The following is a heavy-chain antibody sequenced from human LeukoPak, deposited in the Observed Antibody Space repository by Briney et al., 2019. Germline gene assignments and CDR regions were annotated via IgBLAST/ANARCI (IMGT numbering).Heavy chain of an antibody. V-gene: IGHV4-30-2*01. CDR1: GGSISSGGYY. D-gene: IGHD5-18*01. CDR2: VHHSGNR. Sequence: PSETLSLTCTVSGGSISSGGYYWTWIRQPPGKGLELIGYVHHSGNRYYDSSLGSRLTISVDRSKNQFSLKLSSVTAADTAVYYCARDGPMVTGGAFDIWGQGTMVTVSS. J-gene: IGHJ3*02. CDR3: ARDGPMVTGGAFDI.